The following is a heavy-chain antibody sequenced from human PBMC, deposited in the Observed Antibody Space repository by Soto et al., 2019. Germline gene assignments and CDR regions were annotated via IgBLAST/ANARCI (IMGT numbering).Heavy chain of an antibody. Sequence: GGSLRLSCAASGFTFSSYAMSWVRQAPGKGLEWVSAISGSGGSTYYADSVKGRFTISRDNSKNTLYLQMNSLGAEDTAVYYCAKSVGYSSSWYLDYWGQGTLVTVSS. CDR1: GFTFSSYA. J-gene: IGHJ4*02. CDR3: AKSVGYSSSWYLDY. D-gene: IGHD6-13*01. V-gene: IGHV3-23*01. CDR2: ISGSGGST.